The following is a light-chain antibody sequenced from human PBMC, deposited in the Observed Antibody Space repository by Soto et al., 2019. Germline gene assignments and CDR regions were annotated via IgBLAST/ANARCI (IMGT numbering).Light chain of an antibody. V-gene: IGKV1-5*03. Sequence: DIQMTQSPSTLSASVGDRVTITCRASQSISSWLAWYQQKPGKAPKLLIYKASSLESGVPSRFSGSGSGTESNLTISSLQPDDFATYYCQQYNSYSPVTFGGGTKVEIK. CDR1: QSISSW. CDR2: KAS. J-gene: IGKJ4*01. CDR3: QQYNSYSPVT.